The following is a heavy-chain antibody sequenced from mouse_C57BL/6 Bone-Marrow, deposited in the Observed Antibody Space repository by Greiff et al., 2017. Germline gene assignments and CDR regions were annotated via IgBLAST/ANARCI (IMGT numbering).Heavy chain of an antibody. J-gene: IGHJ3*01. D-gene: IGHD1-1*01. V-gene: IGHV1-64*01. CDR2: IHPNSGST. CDR1: GYTFTSSW. Sequence: QVQLQQPGAELVKPGASVKLSCKASGYTFTSSWMHWVKQRPGQGLEWIGMIHPNSGSTNYNEKFKSKATLTVDKSSSTAYMQLSSLTSEDSAVYYCARSYYYGSRGWFAYWGQGTLVTVSA. CDR3: ARSYYYGSRGWFAY.